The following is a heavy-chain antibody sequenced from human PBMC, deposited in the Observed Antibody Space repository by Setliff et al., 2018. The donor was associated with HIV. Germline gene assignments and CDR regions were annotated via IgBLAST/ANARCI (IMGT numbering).Heavy chain of an antibody. CDR1: GYSISTNEW. J-gene: IGHJ5*02. D-gene: IGHD3-10*01. V-gene: IGHV4-28*03. Sequence: PSETLSLTCAVSGYSISTNEWWGWIRQPPGKGLAWIGYISNSGKIYYDPSLNSRVTLSADTSKNQFSLKLSSVTAADTAVYYCARERSALLWKNWFDPWGQGTLVTVSS. CDR3: ARERSALLWKNWFDP. CDR2: ISNSGKI.